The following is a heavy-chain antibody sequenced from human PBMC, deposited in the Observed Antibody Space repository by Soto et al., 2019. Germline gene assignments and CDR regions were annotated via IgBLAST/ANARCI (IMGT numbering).Heavy chain of an antibody. J-gene: IGHJ4*02. Sequence: QVQLVQSGAEVKKPGSSVKVSCKASGGTFSSYAISWVRQAPGQGLEWMGGIIPIFGTANYAQKFQGRVTITEDESTSTAYMELSSLRSEDTAVYYCARGPYEFTVTASNWFDYWGQGPLVTVSS. CDR3: ARGPYEFTVTASNWFDY. CDR2: IIPIFGTA. CDR1: GGTFSSYA. D-gene: IGHD4-17*01. V-gene: IGHV1-69*01.